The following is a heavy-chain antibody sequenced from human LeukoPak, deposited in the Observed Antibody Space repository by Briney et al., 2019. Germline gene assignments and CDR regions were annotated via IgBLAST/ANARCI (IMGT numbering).Heavy chain of an antibody. V-gene: IGHV3-49*03. CDR3: TGDLDYDSSGPEYFQH. J-gene: IGHJ1*01. Sequence: PGRSLRLSCTASGFTFGDYAMSWFRQAPGKGLEWVGFIRSKAYGGTTEYAASVKGRFTISRDDSKSIAYLQMNSLKTEDTAVYYCTGDLDYDSSGPEYFQHWGQGTLVTVSS. D-gene: IGHD3-22*01. CDR1: GFTFGDYA. CDR2: IRSKAYGGTT.